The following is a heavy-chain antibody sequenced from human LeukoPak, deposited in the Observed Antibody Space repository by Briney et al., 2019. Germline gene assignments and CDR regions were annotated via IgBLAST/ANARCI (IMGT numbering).Heavy chain of an antibody. D-gene: IGHD3-22*01. J-gene: IGHJ3*01. CDR3: ARMGVSYYYDSSTYFPTAFDV. CDR1: GYSISSGYY. V-gene: IGHV4-38-2*01. Sequence: SETLSLTCDVSGYSISSGYYCGWIRQSPGEGLEWIATIFHSGSIYYNPSLKSRVTLSVDTSKNQFTLKLDSVTAADTAMYYCARMGVSYYYDSSTYFPTAFDVWGQGTMVSVSS. CDR2: IFHSGSI.